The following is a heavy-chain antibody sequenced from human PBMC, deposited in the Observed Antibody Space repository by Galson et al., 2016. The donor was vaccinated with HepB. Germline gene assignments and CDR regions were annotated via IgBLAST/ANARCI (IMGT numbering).Heavy chain of an antibody. CDR3: ATLVNGDDIDHYFDT. J-gene: IGHJ4*02. D-gene: IGHD4-17*01. CDR1: GGFFTKYT. V-gene: IGHV1-69*13. Sequence: SVKVSCKASGGFFTKYTFSWVRQAPRQGPEWVAGIIPNVNGVRSAPQFEGRVTVTADEFTATVYMEMNGLRLEDTATYFCATLVNGDDIDHYFDTWGQGTLVSVSS. CDR2: IIPNVNGV.